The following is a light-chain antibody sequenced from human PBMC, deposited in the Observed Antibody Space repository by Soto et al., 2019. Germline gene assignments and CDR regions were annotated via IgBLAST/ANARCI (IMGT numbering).Light chain of an antibody. V-gene: IGKV3D-20*02. Sequence: EVVLTNPPGTLSLSPRERATPSCRASQSVSSSYLAWYQQKPGQAPRLLIYDASNRATGIPARFSGSGSGTDFTLNISSLQSEDFAVYYCQQYNYWPPRITGGQGTQLEIK. CDR1: QSVSSSY. CDR2: DAS. CDR3: QQYNYWPPRIT. J-gene: IGKJ5*01.